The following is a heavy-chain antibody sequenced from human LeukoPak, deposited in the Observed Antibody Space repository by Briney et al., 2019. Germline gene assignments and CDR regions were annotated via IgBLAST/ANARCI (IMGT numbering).Heavy chain of an antibody. D-gene: IGHD4-17*01. CDR2: IIPIFGTA. V-gene: IGHV1-69*06. CDR1: GGTFSSYA. Sequence: ASVKVSCKASGGTFSSYAISWVQQAPGQGLEWMGGIIPIFGTANYAQKFQGRVTITADKSTSTAYMELSSLRSEDTAVYYCARGLTTVMYYFDYWGQGTLVTVSS. CDR3: ARGLTTVMYYFDY. J-gene: IGHJ4*02.